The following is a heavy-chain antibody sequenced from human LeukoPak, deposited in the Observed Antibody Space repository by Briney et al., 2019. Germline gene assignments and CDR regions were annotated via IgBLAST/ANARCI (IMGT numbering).Heavy chain of an antibody. CDR2: ISSSGKA. CDR3: ARFKGGTGFDY. Sequence: SETLSLTCAGSGGSITTTDFDWAWIRQPPGQGFEWIATISSSGKAYYYPSLMSRVTISGDTSKNHFSLDVTSVTAADTGLFYCARFKGGTGFDYWGRGILVIVS. J-gene: IGHJ4*02. V-gene: IGHV4-39*01. CDR1: GGSITTTDFD. D-gene: IGHD1-26*01.